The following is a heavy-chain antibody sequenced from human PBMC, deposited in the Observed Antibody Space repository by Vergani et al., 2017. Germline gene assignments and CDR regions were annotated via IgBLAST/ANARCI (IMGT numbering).Heavy chain of an antibody. D-gene: IGHD3-10*01. CDR2: ISSDGGST. CDR3: ARDGRYNYGSYRDFDY. Sequence: EVQLLESGGGLVQPGGSLRLSCAASGFTFSTYAMTWVRQAPGKGLEWVSTISSDGGSTYYADSVKGRFTISRDNSQNTLYLQMNSLRVEDTAVYYCARDGRYNYGSYRDFDYWGQGTLVTVSP. CDR1: GFTFSTYA. V-gene: IGHV3-23*01. J-gene: IGHJ4*02.